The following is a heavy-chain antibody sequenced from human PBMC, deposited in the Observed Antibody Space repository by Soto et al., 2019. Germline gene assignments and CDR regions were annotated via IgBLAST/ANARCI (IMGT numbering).Heavy chain of an antibody. Sequence: GGSLRLSCAASGFTFSSNAMSWVRQAPGKGLEWVSAISGSGGSTYYADSVKGRFTISRDNSKNTLYLQMNSLRAEDTAVYYCAKDSPMTTVTAYYYYGMDVWGQGTTVTVSS. CDR3: AKDSPMTTVTAYYYYGMDV. CDR1: GFTFSSNA. J-gene: IGHJ6*02. D-gene: IGHD4-4*01. V-gene: IGHV3-23*01. CDR2: ISGSGGST.